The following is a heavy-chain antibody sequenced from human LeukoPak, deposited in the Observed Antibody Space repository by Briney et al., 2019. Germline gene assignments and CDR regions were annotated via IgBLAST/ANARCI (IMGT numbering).Heavy chain of an antibody. CDR3: TTDYGDQFDY. CDR2: IKPKTDDGTA. CDR1: GFTFSNAW. D-gene: IGHD4-17*01. J-gene: IGHJ4*02. Sequence: GGSLRLSCAASGFTFSNAWMSWVRQAPGKGLEWVGRIKPKTDDGTADYAAPVKGRFTISRDDSKNTLYLQMDSLKTEDTAVYYCTTDYGDQFDYWGQGTLVTVSS. V-gene: IGHV3-15*01.